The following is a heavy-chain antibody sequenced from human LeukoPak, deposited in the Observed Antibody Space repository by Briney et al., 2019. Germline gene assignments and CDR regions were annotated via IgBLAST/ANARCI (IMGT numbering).Heavy chain of an antibody. Sequence: ASVKVSCKGAGSNFAGYYIHWVRQARGPGREGLGWINANSGGTNYAQKFQGRVTMTRDTSISTDYMELSRLRSDDTAVYYCARAFALGGAMVTSYWFDPWGEGTRVTVSS. CDR2: INANSGGT. V-gene: IGHV1-2*02. D-gene: IGHD5-18*01. CDR1: GSNFAGYY. J-gene: IGHJ5*02. CDR3: ARAFALGGAMVTSYWFDP.